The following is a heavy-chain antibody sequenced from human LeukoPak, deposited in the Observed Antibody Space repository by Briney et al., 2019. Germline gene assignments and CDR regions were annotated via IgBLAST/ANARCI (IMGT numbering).Heavy chain of an antibody. Sequence: GGSLRLSCAASGFTFSSYSMNWVRQAPGKGLKWVSSISSSSSYIYYADSVKGRFTISRDNAKNSLYLQMNSLRAEDTAVYYCARVPHPTVVPAAMRDYYYYYYMDVWGKGTTVTVSS. CDR2: ISSSSSYI. V-gene: IGHV3-21*01. CDR3: ARVPHPTVVPAAMRDYYYYYYMDV. D-gene: IGHD2-2*01. J-gene: IGHJ6*03. CDR1: GFTFSSYS.